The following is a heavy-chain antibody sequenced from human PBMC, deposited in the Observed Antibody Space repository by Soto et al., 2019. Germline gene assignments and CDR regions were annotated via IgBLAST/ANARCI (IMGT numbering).Heavy chain of an antibody. Sequence: PSETLSLTCTVSGGSISSYYWSWIRQPPGKGPEWIGYIYYSGSTNYNPSLKSRVTISVGTSKNQLSLKLSSVTAADTAVYYCARDYYDGSGYSRHEAFDIWGQGTMVTVSS. CDR1: GGSISSYY. D-gene: IGHD3-22*01. CDR2: IYYSGST. J-gene: IGHJ3*02. CDR3: ARDYYDGSGYSRHEAFDI. V-gene: IGHV4-59*01.